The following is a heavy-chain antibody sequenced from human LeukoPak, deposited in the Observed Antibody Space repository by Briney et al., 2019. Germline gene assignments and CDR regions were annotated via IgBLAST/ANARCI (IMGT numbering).Heavy chain of an antibody. Sequence: SETLSLTCTVSGGSISSGGYYWSWIRQHPGKGLEWIGYIYYSGSTYYNPSLKSRVTISVDTSKNQFSLKLSSVTAADTAVYYCARDVATGIIDYWGQGTLVTVSS. CDR3: ARDVATGIIDY. V-gene: IGHV4-31*03. CDR2: IYYSGST. J-gene: IGHJ4*02. D-gene: IGHD2-21*01. CDR1: GGSISSGGYY.